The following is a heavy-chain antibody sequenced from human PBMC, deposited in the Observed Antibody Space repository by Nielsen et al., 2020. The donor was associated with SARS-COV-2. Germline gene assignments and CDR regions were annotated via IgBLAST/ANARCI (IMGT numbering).Heavy chain of an antibody. V-gene: IGHV1-8*01. J-gene: IGHJ6*02. CDR2: MNPNSGNT. Sequence: WVRQAPGQGLEWMGWMNPNSGNTGYAQKFQGRVTMTRNTSISTAYMELSSLRSEDTAVYYCARAPHYYYYGMDVWGQGTTVTVSS. CDR3: ARAPHYYYYGMDV.